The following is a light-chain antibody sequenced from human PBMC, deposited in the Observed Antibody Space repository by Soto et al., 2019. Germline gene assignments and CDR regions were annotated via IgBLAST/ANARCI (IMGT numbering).Light chain of an antibody. J-gene: IGKJ3*01. V-gene: IGKV1-17*01. CDR3: LQHGSYPLT. Sequence: DIQMTQSPSSLSASVGDRVTITCRASQDIRDNLGWYQQKPGKAPKHLIYAASSLQSGVTSRFSGSGSGTEFAHTISSLLPEDSATYDCLQHGSYPLTFGPGTKVEIK. CDR2: AAS. CDR1: QDIRDN.